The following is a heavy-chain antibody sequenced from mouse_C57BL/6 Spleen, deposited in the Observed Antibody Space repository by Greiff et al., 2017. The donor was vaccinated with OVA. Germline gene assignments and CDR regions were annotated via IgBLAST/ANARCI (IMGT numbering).Heavy chain of an antibody. CDR3: AKHFSDGYYDWYFDV. D-gene: IGHD2-3*01. CDR2: IWGGGST. V-gene: IGHV2-9*01. Sequence: VKLLESGPGLVAPSQSLSITCTVSGFSLTSYGVDWVRQPPGKGLEWLGVIWGGGSTNYNSALMSRLSISKDNSKSQVFLKMNSLQTDDTAMYYCAKHFSDGYYDWYFDVWGTGTTVTVSS. CDR1: GFSLTSYG. J-gene: IGHJ1*03.